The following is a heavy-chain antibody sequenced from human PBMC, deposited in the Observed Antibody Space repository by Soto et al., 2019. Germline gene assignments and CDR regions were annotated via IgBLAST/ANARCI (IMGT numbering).Heavy chain of an antibody. CDR2: INAGNGNT. D-gene: IGHD5-18*01. J-gene: IGHJ6*02. Sequence: GASVKVSCKASGYTFTSYAMHWVRQAPGQRLEWMGWINAGNGNTKYSQKIQGRVTITRDTSASTAYMELSSLRSEDTAENYCARRLDTAMDYYGMDVWGQGTTVTVSS. V-gene: IGHV1-3*01. CDR3: ARRLDTAMDYYGMDV. CDR1: GYTFTSYA.